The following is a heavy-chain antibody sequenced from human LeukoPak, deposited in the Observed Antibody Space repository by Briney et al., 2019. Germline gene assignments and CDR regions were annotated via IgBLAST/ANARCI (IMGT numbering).Heavy chain of an antibody. J-gene: IGHJ4*02. CDR1: GFTFSHYW. CDR2: INPDGSDP. CDR3: AGLSDPG. Sequence: GGSLRLSCAASGFTFSHYWMHWVRQAPGKGLLWVSRINPDGSDPTYADSVKGRFTISRDNAKNTLYLQMNSLRAEDSAVYFCAGLSDPGRGQGTLVTVSS. V-gene: IGHV3-74*03. D-gene: IGHD5/OR15-5a*01.